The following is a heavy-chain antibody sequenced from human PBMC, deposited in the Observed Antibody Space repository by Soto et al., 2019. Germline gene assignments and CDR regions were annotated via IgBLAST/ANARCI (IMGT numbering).Heavy chain of an antibody. J-gene: IGHJ5*02. Sequence: QVQLVQSGAEVKKPGTSVKVSCKASGGTFSSYAISWVRQAPGQGLEWMGGIIPIFGTANYAQKFQGRVTITADESTSTAYMELSGLRSEDTAVYYCARDQDGDYVDWFDPWGQGTLVTVSS. V-gene: IGHV1-69*12. CDR3: ARDQDGDYVDWFDP. CDR2: IIPIFGTA. CDR1: GGTFSSYA. D-gene: IGHD4-17*01.